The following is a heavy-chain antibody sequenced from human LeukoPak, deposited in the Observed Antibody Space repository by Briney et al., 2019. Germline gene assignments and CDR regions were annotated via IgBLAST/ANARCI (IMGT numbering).Heavy chain of an antibody. J-gene: IGHJ3*02. CDR2: IYPGDSDT. Sequence: GESLKISCKGSGYSFTSYWIGWVRQMPGKGLEWMGIIYPGDSDTRYSPSFQGQVTISADKSISTAYLQWSSLKASDTAMHYCARSRSYCSGGSCYSAPGAFDIWGQGTMVTVSS. CDR3: ARSRSYCSGGSCYSAPGAFDI. V-gene: IGHV5-51*01. CDR1: GYSFTSYW. D-gene: IGHD2-15*01.